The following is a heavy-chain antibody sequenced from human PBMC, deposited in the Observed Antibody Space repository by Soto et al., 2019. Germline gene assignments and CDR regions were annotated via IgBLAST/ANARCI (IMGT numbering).Heavy chain of an antibody. CDR2: IIPIFGTA. V-gene: IGHV1-69*13. CDR1: GGTFSSYA. J-gene: IGHJ6*02. Sequence: SVKVSCKASGGTFSSYAISWVRQAPGQGLEWMGGIIPIFGTANYAQKFQGRVTITADESTSTAYMELSSLRSEDTAVYYCARGHCSSTSCVYGMDVWGQGTTVTVSS. CDR3: ARGHCSSTSCVYGMDV. D-gene: IGHD2-2*01.